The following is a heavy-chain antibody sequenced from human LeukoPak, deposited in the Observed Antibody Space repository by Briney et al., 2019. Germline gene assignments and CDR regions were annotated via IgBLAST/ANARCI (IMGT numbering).Heavy chain of an antibody. J-gene: IGHJ4*02. CDR2: ISSSSSYI. Sequence: GGSLRLSCAASGFTFSSYSMNWVRQAPGKGLEWVSSISSSSSYIYYADSVKGRSTISRDNAKNSLYLQMNSLRAEDTAVYYCASLVYGDYPDYWGQGTLVTVSS. CDR3: ASLVYGDYPDY. V-gene: IGHV3-21*01. D-gene: IGHD4-17*01. CDR1: GFTFSSYS.